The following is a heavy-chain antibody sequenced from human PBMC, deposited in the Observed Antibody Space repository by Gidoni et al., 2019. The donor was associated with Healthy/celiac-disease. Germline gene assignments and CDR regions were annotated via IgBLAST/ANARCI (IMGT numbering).Heavy chain of an antibody. J-gene: IGHJ4*02. CDR1: GFTFDDYA. D-gene: IGHD3-10*01. CDR2: ISGDGGST. CDR3: AKGLNGPDGYTQFGGTIDY. V-gene: IGHV3-43*02. Sequence: EVQLVESGGGVVQPGGSLRLSCAASGFTFDDYAMHWVRQAPGKGLEWVSLISGDGGSTYYADSVKGRFTISRDNSKNSLYLQMNSLRTEDTALYYCAKGLNGPDGYTQFGGTIDYWGQGTLVTVSS.